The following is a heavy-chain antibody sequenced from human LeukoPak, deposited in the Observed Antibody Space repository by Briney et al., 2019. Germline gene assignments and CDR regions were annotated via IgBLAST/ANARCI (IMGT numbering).Heavy chain of an antibody. CDR1: GFTFSDYY. CDR3: ARDNYGDYVELFDY. Sequence: GGSLRLSCAASGFTFSDYYMSWIRQAPGKGLEWLSYISGSGTPIYYADSVKGRFTISRDNAKNSLYLQMNSLRDDDTAVYYCARDNYGDYVELFDYWGQGTLVTVSS. J-gene: IGHJ4*02. CDR2: ISGSGTPI. D-gene: IGHD4-17*01. V-gene: IGHV3-11*04.